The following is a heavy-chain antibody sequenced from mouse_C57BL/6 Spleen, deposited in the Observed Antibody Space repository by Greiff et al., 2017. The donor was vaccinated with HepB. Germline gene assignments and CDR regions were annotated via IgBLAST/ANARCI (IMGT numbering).Heavy chain of an antibody. CDR1: GFTFSSYA. D-gene: IGHD1-1*01. J-gene: IGHJ1*03. V-gene: IGHV5-4*01. Sequence: EVMLVESGGGLVKPGGSLKLSCAASGFTFSSYAMSWVRQTPEKRLEWVATISDGGSYTYYPDNVKGRFTISRDNAKNNLYLQMSHLKSEDTAMYYCARDRITTVVATDFDVWGTRTTVTVSS. CDR3: ARDRITTVVATDFDV. CDR2: ISDGGSYT.